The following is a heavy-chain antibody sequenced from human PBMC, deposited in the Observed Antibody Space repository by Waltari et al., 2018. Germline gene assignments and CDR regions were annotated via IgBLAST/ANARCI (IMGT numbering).Heavy chain of an antibody. D-gene: IGHD3-3*01. CDR2: INPSGGST. CDR1: GYTFTSYY. CDR3: ATGYYDFWSGYYGMDV. Sequence: QVQLVQSGAEVKKPGASVKVSCKASGYTFTSYYMHWVRQAPGQGLEWMGIINPSGGSTSDAQKCQGRVTMTSDTSTSTVYMELSSLRSEDTAVYYCATGYYDFWSGYYGMDVWGQGTTVTVSS. V-gene: IGHV1-46*01. J-gene: IGHJ6*02.